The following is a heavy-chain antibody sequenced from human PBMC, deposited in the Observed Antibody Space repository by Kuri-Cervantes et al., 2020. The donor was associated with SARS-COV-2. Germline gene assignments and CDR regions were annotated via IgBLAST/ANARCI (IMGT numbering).Heavy chain of an antibody. CDR1: GFTFSSYS. D-gene: IGHD1-26*01. J-gene: IGHJ3*02. CDR2: ISSSSSYI. CDR3: ARRGGNNDCALKRADAFDI. V-gene: IGHV3-21*01. Sequence: LSLTCAASGFTFSSYSMNWVRQAPGKGLEWVSSISSSSSYIYYADSVKGRFTISRDNAKNSLYLQMNSLRAEDTAVYYCARRGGNNDCALKRADAFDIWGQGTLVTVSS.